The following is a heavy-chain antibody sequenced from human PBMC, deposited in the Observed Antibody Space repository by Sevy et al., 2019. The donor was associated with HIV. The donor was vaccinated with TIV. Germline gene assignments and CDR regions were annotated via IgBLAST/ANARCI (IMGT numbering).Heavy chain of an antibody. Sequence: ASVKVSCKVSGYTLTELSMHWVRQAPGKGLEWMGGFDPGSGATVYAQKFQGRVIMTEDTSTDTGCMELSSLRSEDTATDYCASVGLRYFSGASAYQGDWFDPWGQGTLVTVSS. CDR2: FDPGSGAT. CDR1: GYTLTELS. CDR3: ASVGLRYFSGASAYQGDWFDP. J-gene: IGHJ5*02. V-gene: IGHV1-24*01. D-gene: IGHD2-15*01.